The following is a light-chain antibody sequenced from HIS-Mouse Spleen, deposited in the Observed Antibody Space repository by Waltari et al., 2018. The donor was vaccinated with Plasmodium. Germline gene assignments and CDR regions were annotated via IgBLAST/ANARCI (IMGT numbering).Light chain of an antibody. CDR1: QGISSY. CDR2: AAS. CDR3: QQYYSYPYT. J-gene: IGKJ2*01. V-gene: IGKV1-8*01. Sequence: IQLTQSPSSFSASTGDRVTITCRASQGISSYLAWYQQKPGKAPKLLIYAASTLQSGVPSRFSGSGSGTDFTLTISCLQSEDFATYYCQQYYSYPYTFGQGTKLEIK.